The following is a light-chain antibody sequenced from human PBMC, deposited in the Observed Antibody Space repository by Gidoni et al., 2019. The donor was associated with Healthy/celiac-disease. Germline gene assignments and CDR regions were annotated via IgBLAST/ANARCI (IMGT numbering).Light chain of an antibody. CDR2: GNS. V-gene: IGLV1-40*01. CDR3: QSYDSSLSEV. J-gene: IGLJ1*01. CDR1: ISNIGAGYD. Sequence: QSVLTQPPSVSGAPGQRVTISCTGSISNIGAGYDVHWYQQLPGTAPKLLIYGNSNRPSGVPDRFSGSKSGTSASLAITVLQAEDEADYYCQSYDSSLSEVFGTGTKVTVL.